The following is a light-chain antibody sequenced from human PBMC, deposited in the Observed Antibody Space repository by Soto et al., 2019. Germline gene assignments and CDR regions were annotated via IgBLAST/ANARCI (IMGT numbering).Light chain of an antibody. V-gene: IGKV1-5*03. Sequence: DIPMTQSPSTLSASVGDRVTITCRASQSISSWLAWYQQIPGKAPKLLIYKASNLESGVPSRFSGSGSGTEFTLTISGLQPDDFATYYCQQYNSYSWTFGQGTKVDI. CDR1: QSISSW. CDR2: KAS. CDR3: QQYNSYSWT. J-gene: IGKJ1*01.